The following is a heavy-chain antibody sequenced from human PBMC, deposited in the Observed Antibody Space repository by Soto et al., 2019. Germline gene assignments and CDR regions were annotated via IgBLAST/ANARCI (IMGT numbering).Heavy chain of an antibody. CDR2: IYSGGST. CDR1: GFTVSSNY. D-gene: IGHD6-13*01. V-gene: IGHV3-66*01. CDR3: ARDLGYSSSWYRMDV. J-gene: IGHJ6*03. Sequence: GGSLRLSCAASGFTVSSNYMSWVRQAPGKGLEWVSVIYSGGSTYYADSVKGRFTISRDNSKNTLYLQMNSLRAEDTAVYYCARDLGYSSSWYRMDVWGKGTTVTVSS.